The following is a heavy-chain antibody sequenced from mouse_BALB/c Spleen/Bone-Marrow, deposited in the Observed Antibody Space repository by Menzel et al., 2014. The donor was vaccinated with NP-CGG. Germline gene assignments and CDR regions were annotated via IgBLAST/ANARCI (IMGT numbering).Heavy chain of an antibody. CDR3: ARPPYYYGSRPYWYYDV. CDR1: GYTFTDYY. CDR2: IYPGSGNT. V-gene: IGHV1-84*02. Sequence: QVQLQQSGPELVKPGASVKISCKASGYTFTDYYINWVKQKPGQGLEWIGWIYPGSGNTQYNEKFKGKATLTVDTSSNTAYMQLSSLTSEGTAVYFCARPPYYYGSRPYWYYDVWGAGTTVTVSS. J-gene: IGHJ1*01. D-gene: IGHD1-1*01.